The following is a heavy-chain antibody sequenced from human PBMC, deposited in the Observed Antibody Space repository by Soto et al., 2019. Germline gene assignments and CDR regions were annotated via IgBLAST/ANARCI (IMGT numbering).Heavy chain of an antibody. CDR1: GFSFSNYA. Sequence: GGSLRLSCAASGFSFSNYAMSWVRQAPGKGLEWVSAISGSGYSTYYAGSVKGRFTISRDNSKNTLYLQMNSLRAEDTAIYYCAKADGTSGFLVFLFDYWGQGNLVTVSS. J-gene: IGHJ4*02. CDR2: ISGSGYST. V-gene: IGHV3-23*01. D-gene: IGHD6-13*01. CDR3: AKADGTSGFLVFLFDY.